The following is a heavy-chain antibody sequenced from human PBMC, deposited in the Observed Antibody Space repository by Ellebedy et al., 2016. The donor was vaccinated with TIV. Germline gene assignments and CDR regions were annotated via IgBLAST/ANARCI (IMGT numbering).Heavy chain of an antibody. J-gene: IGHJ4*02. CDR1: GFTLSNYW. CDR2: IKQDGSET. D-gene: IGHD6-19*01. CDR3: ARDQWLGRAYYFDY. Sequence: GGSLRLSCAASGFTLSNYWMSWVRQAPGKGLEWVANIKQDGSETYYIDSVKGRFVISRDNAKNSLYLQMNSLSDDDTATYYWARDQWLGRAYYFDYWGQGTLVTVYS. V-gene: IGHV3-7*01.